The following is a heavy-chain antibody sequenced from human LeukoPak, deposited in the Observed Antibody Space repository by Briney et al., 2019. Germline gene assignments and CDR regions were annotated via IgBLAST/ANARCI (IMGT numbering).Heavy chain of an antibody. CDR3: ASGGLLWFGEFQNYFDY. J-gene: IGHJ4*02. Sequence: SETLSLTCTVSGGSISSSSYYWGWIRQPPGKGLEWIGSIYYSGSTYYNPSLKSRVTISVDTSKNQSSLKLSSVTAADTAVYYCASGGLLWFGEFQNYFDYWGQGTLVTVSS. CDR1: GGSISSSSYY. CDR2: IYYSGST. D-gene: IGHD3-10*01. V-gene: IGHV4-39*01.